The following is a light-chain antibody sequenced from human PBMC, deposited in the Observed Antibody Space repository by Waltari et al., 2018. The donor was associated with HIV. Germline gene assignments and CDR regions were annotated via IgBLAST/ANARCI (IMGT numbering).Light chain of an antibody. Sequence: QSVLTQPPSVSGAPGQRVTISCTGSSSNIGAGYDVHWYQKLPGTAPKLLIYANIERPSGVPDRFSGSKSGSSASLAITGLQDEDEAHYYCQSFDSSLTTSGVIFGGGTKLTVL. V-gene: IGLV1-40*01. CDR2: ANI. CDR3: QSFDSSLTTSGVI. CDR1: SSNIGAGYD. J-gene: IGLJ2*01.